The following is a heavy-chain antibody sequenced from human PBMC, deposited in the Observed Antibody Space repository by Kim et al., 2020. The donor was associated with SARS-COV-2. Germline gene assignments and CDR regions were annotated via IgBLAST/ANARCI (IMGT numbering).Heavy chain of an antibody. J-gene: IGHJ4*02. CDR3: AKDHWGSGSFYGYSDS. CDR1: GFSFSVYG. D-gene: IGHD1-26*01. CDR2: ISYDGSNQ. Sequence: GGSLRLSCAASGFSFSVYGMHWVRQAPGKGLEWVAAISYDGSNQYYGDSVKGRFTISRDNSKKTLDLQMNSLRVEDTALYYCAKDHWGSGSFYGYSDSWGQGTLVTVSS. V-gene: IGHV3-30*18.